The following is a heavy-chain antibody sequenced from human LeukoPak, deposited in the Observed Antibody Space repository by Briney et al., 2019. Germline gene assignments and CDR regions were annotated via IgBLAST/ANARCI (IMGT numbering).Heavy chain of an antibody. V-gene: IGHV4-59*07. CDR1: GGPLSSYY. Sequence: SDTLSLTCTVSGGPLSSYYWSWIRQPPGKGREWIGYIYYSGSTNYNPSLKSRVTISVDTSKNQFSLKLSSVTAADTAVYYCARIYSSEAFDIWGQGTMVTVSS. D-gene: IGHD6-25*01. J-gene: IGHJ3*02. CDR3: ARIYSSEAFDI. CDR2: IYYSGST.